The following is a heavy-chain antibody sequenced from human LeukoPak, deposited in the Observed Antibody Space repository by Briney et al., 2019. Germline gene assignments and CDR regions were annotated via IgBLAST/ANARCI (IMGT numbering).Heavy chain of an antibody. CDR3: ARDKSIAARPPEADFGY. CDR2: ISAYNGNT. CDR1: GYTFTSYG. Sequence: GPVQVSCKASGYTFTSYGISWVRPAPGQGLEWMGWISAYNGNTNYAQKLQGRVTMTTDTSTSTAYMELRSLRSDDTAVYYCARDKSIAARPPEADFGYWGQGTLVTVSS. D-gene: IGHD6-6*01. V-gene: IGHV1-18*01. J-gene: IGHJ4*02.